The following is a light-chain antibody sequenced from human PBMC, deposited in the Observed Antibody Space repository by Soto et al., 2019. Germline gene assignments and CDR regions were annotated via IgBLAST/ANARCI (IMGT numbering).Light chain of an antibody. CDR1: QSVSSY. V-gene: IGKV3-11*01. CDR3: QQRSNWPPIT. J-gene: IGKJ5*01. Sequence: SQSVSSYLAWYQQKPGQAPRLLISDASNRATGIPARFSGSGSGTDFTLTISSLEPEDFAVYYCQQRSNWPPITFGQGTRREIK. CDR2: DAS.